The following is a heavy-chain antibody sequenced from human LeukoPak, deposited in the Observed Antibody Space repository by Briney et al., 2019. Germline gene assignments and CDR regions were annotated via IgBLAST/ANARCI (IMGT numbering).Heavy chain of an antibody. Sequence: PSETLSLTCAVHGGSFSGYYWSWIRQPPGKGLEWIGEINHSGSTNYNPSLKSRVTISVDTSKNQFSLKLSSVTAADTAVYYCARANYVYYFDYWGQGTLVTVSS. V-gene: IGHV4-34*01. CDR2: INHSGST. CDR1: GGSFSGYY. CDR3: ARANYVYYFDY. D-gene: IGHD3-16*01. J-gene: IGHJ4*02.